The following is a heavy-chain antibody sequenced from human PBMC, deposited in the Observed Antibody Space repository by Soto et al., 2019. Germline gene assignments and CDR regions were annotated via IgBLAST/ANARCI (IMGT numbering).Heavy chain of an antibody. CDR1: GFTFSSYS. Sequence: GGSLRLSCAASGFTFSSYSMNWVRQAPGKGLEWVSSISSSSSYIYYADSVKGRFTISRDNAKNSLYLQMNSLRAEDTAVYYCARGSVWSELDDIVVVPAAMPVSFFNYWGQGTLVTVSS. J-gene: IGHJ4*02. D-gene: IGHD2-2*01. CDR2: ISSSSSYI. V-gene: IGHV3-21*01. CDR3: ARGSVWSELDDIVVVPAAMPVSFFNY.